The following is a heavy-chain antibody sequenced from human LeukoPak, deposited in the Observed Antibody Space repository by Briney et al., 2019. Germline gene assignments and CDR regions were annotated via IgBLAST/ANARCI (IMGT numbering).Heavy chain of an antibody. V-gene: IGHV5-51*01. CDR3: ASGYTGGDAFDI. CDR1: GYSFTSYW. CDR2: IYIGDSDT. D-gene: IGHD5-18*01. Sequence: GESLKISCKGSGYSFTSYWIVWVRQMPGKGLEWMGIIYIGDSDTIYSPSFQGQAPISADKSIMTAYLQWSSLKASDTAMYYCASGYTGGDAFDIWGQGTMVTVSS. J-gene: IGHJ3*02.